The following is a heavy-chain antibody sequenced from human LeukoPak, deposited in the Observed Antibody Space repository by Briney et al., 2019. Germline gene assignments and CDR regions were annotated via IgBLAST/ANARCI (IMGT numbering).Heavy chain of an antibody. CDR1: GGSISSSNYY. Sequence: SETLSLTCSVSGGSISSSNYYWGWIRQPPGKGLEWIGSLYYLGNTYYNPSLKSRVTISVDTSNNQFSLKVTSVTAADTAVYYCARHWGYYYYYMDVWGKGTTVTVSS. D-gene: IGHD3-16*01. V-gene: IGHV4-39*01. J-gene: IGHJ6*03. CDR2: LYYLGNT. CDR3: ARHWGYYYYYMDV.